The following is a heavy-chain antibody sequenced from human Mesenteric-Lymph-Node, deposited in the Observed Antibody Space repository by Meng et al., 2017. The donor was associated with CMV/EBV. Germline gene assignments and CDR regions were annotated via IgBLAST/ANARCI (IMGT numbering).Heavy chain of an antibody. CDR2: INWNGGST. J-gene: IGHJ4*02. D-gene: IGHD4-23*01. V-gene: IGHV3-20*03. CDR1: GFTFDDYG. CDR3: ASDGGNSINYFDY. Sequence: AGSGFTFDDYGMSWVRQAPGKGLEWVSGINWNGGSTGYADSVKGRFTISRDNAKNSLYLQMNSLRAEDTALYYCASDGGNSINYFDYWGQGTLVTVSS.